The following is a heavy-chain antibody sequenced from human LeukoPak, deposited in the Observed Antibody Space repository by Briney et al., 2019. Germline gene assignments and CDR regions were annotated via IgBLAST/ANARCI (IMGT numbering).Heavy chain of an antibody. J-gene: IGHJ5*02. V-gene: IGHV1-18*01. Sequence: GASVKVSCKASGYTFTSYGISWVRQARGQGREWRGWMSTYNGNRNYAQKLQGRVTMTTDTSTSTAYMELRSLRSDDTAVYYCARISPNLGDFDPWGQGTLVTVSS. CDR1: GYTFTSYG. CDR3: ARISPNLGDFDP. CDR2: MSTYNGNR.